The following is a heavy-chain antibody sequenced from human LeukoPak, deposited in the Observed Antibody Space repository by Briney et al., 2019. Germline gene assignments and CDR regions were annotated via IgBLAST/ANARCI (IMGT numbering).Heavy chain of an antibody. CDR3: ARGRRYYYGMDV. Sequence: SETLSLTCTVSGGSISGYYWNWIRQPPGKGLEWIGYIYYSGSTNYNPSLKSRVTISVDTSKNQFSLKLSSVTAADTAVYYCARGRRYYYGMDVWGQGTTVTVSS. CDR2: IYYSGST. CDR1: GGSISGYY. V-gene: IGHV4-59*12. J-gene: IGHJ6*02.